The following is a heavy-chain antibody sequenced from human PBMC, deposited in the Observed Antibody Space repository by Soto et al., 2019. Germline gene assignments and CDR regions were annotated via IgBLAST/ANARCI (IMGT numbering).Heavy chain of an antibody. Sequence: SETLSLTCTVSGGSISSYYWSWIRQPPGKGLEWIGYIYYSGSTNYNPSLKSRVTISVDTSKNQFSLKLSSVTAADTAVYYCARVFTMVRGVIMGNWFDPWGQGTLVTVSS. CDR2: IYYSGST. J-gene: IGHJ5*02. D-gene: IGHD3-10*01. CDR1: GGSISSYY. CDR3: ARVFTMVRGVIMGNWFDP. V-gene: IGHV4-59*01.